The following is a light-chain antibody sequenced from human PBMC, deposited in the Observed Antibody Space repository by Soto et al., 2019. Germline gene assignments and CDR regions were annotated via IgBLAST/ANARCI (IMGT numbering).Light chain of an antibody. J-gene: IGKJ3*01. Sequence: EIVMTQSPATLSVSPGERATLSCRASQSVSSNLAWYQQKPGQAPRLLIYGASTRATGIPDRFSGSGSGTDFTLTISSLEPEDFAVYYCQHYGSALFTFGPGTKVDVK. CDR2: GAS. V-gene: IGKV3-20*01. CDR3: QHYGSALFT. CDR1: QSVSSN.